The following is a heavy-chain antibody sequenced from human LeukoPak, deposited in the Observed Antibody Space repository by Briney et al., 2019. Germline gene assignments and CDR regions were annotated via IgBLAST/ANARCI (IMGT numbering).Heavy chain of an antibody. J-gene: IGHJ4*02. CDR2: IKRKSDGGAT. CDR1: GFTFSNAW. V-gene: IGHV3-15*01. D-gene: IGHD3-16*01. CDR3: TATLGY. Sequence: PGGSLRLSCAASGFTFSNAWMTWVRQAPGKGLEWVGRIKRKSDGGATDYAVPVKSRFTISRDDSKNTLYLQMNSLKTDDTAVYLCTATLGYWGQGTLVTVSS.